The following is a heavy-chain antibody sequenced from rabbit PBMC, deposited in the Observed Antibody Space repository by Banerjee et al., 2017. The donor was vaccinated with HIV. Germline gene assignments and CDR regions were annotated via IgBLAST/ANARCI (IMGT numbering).Heavy chain of an antibody. Sequence: QEQLEESGGDLVKPEGSLTLTCTASGFSFSDKYVMCWVRQAPGKGLEWIGCINTSSGNTVYASWAKGRFTISKTSSTTVTLQMTSLTAADTATYFCARSAGSSDRFNLWGPGTLVTVS. J-gene: IGHJ4*01. CDR3: ARSAGSSDRFNL. CDR2: INTSSGNT. CDR1: GFSFSDKYV. D-gene: IGHD8-1*01. V-gene: IGHV1S45*01.